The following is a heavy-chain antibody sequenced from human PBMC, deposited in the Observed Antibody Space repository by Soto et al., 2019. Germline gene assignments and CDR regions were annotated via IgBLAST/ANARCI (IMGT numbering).Heavy chain of an antibody. J-gene: IGHJ6*03. CDR3: ARGLFSSTPQSHFYPQKLRGVIKAPYYMDV. Sequence: SETLSLTCAVYGGSFSGYYWSWIRQPPGKGLEWIGEINHSGSTNYNPSLKSRVTISVDTSKNPFSLKLSSVTAADTAVYYCARGLFSSTPQSHFYPQKLRGVIKAPYYMDVWGKGTTVTVSS. D-gene: IGHD3-10*01. CDR2: INHSGST. CDR1: GGSFSGYY. V-gene: IGHV4-34*01.